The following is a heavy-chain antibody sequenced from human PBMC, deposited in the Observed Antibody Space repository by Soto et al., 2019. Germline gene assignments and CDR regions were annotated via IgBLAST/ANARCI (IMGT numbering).Heavy chain of an antibody. J-gene: IGHJ4*02. V-gene: IGHV4-38-2*02. Sequence: SETLSLTCTVSNYSISSGYYWGWIRQSPGEGLEWIVSMYHSGTTYYNPSLKSRVTISIDTSKNQFSLKLTSVTSADTAVYFCARVAFRPTHYCGQGTLDTV. D-gene: IGHD3-16*01. CDR2: MYHSGTT. CDR1: NYSISSGYY. CDR3: ARVAFRPTHY.